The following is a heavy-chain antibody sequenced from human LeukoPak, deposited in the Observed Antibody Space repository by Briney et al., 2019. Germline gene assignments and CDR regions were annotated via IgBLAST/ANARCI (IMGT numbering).Heavy chain of an antibody. D-gene: IGHD2-15*01. CDR2: IYYSGST. J-gene: IGHJ4*02. Sequence: SETLSLTCTVSGGSISSSSYYWGWIRQPPGKGLEWIGSIYYSGSTYYNPSLKSRVTISVDTSKNQFSLKLSSVTAADTAVYYCARHMRSSWHITSMYYFDYWGQGTLVTVSS. CDR3: ARHMRSSWHITSMYYFDY. CDR1: GGSISSSSYY. V-gene: IGHV4-39*01.